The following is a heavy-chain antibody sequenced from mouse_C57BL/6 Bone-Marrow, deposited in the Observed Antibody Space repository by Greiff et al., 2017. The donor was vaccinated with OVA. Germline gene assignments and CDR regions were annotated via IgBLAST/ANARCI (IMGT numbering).Heavy chain of an antibody. CDR3: VSTAQATFEY. J-gene: IGHJ2*01. V-gene: IGHV1-81*01. Sequence: VQLQQSGAELARPGASVKLSCKASGYTFTSYGISWVKQRTGQGLEWIGEIYPRSGNTYYNEKFKGKATLTADKSSSTAYMELRSLTSEDSAVYFCVSTAQATFEYWGQGTTLTVSS. D-gene: IGHD3-2*02. CDR1: GYTFTSYG. CDR2: IYPRSGNT.